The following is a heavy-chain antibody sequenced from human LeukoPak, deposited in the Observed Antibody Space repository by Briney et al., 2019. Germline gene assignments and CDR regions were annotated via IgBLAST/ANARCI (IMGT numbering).Heavy chain of an antibody. Sequence: ASVKVSCKASGYTFTGYYMHWVRQAPGQGLERMGWINPNSGGTNYAQKFQGRVTMTRDTSISTAYMELRSLRSDDTAVYYCARDTHYDILTGYYILTPFDYWGQGTLVTVSS. J-gene: IGHJ4*02. D-gene: IGHD3-9*01. CDR3: ARDTHYDILTGYYILTPFDY. CDR1: GYTFTGYY. V-gene: IGHV1-2*02. CDR2: INPNSGGT.